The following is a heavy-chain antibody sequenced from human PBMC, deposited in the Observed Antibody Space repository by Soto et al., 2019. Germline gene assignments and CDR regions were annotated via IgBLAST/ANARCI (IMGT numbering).Heavy chain of an antibody. D-gene: IGHD4-17*01. CDR3: ARDVVTTVTSVRYFDL. J-gene: IGHJ2*01. Sequence: QVQLQESGPGLVKPSETLSLTCTVSGGSISSYYWSWIRQPPGKGLEWNGYIYYSGSTNYNPSLKSRVTISVDTSKNQFSLKLSSVTAADTAVYYCARDVVTTVTSVRYFDLWGRGTLVTVSS. CDR1: GGSISSYY. CDR2: IYYSGST. V-gene: IGHV4-59*01.